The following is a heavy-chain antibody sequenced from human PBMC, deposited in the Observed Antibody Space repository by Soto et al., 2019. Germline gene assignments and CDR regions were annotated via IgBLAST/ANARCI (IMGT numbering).Heavy chain of an antibody. Sequence: GGSLRLSCAASGFTFSSYGMHWVRQAPGKGLEWVAVISYDGSNKYYADSVKGRFTISRGNSKNTLYLQMNSLRAEDTAVYYCAKDLKRYDSSGYYDYWGQGTLVTVSS. V-gene: IGHV3-30*18. CDR3: AKDLKRYDSSGYYDY. CDR1: GFTFSSYG. J-gene: IGHJ4*02. D-gene: IGHD3-22*01. CDR2: ISYDGSNK.